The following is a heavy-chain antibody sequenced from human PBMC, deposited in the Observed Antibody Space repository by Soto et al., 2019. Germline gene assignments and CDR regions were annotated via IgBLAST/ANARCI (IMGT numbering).Heavy chain of an antibody. Sequence: SETLSLTCTVSGGSISSYYWSWIRQPPGKGLEWIGYIYYSGSTNYNPSLKSRVTISVDTSKNQFSLKLSSVTAADTAVYYCARTTRMYYFDYWGQGTLVTVSS. CDR2: IYYSGST. V-gene: IGHV4-59*01. CDR1: GGSISSYY. J-gene: IGHJ4*02. CDR3: ARTTRMYYFDY.